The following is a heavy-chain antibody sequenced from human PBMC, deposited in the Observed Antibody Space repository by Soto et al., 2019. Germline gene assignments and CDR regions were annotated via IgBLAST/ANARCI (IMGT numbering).Heavy chain of an antibody. CDR1: GYTFTSYY. J-gene: IGHJ5*02. D-gene: IGHD6-13*01. CDR2: INPSGGST. CDR3: ARDLLAAATSGWFDP. Sequence: ASVKVSCKASGYTFTSYYMHWVRQAPGQGLEWMGIINPSGGSTSYAQKFQGRVTMTRDTSTSTVYMELSSLRSEDTAVYYCARDLLAAATSGWFDPWGQGTLVTVSS. V-gene: IGHV1-46*01.